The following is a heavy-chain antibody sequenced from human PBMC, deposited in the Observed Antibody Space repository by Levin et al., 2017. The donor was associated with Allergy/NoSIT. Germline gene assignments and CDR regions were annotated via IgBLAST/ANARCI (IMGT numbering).Heavy chain of an antibody. J-gene: IGHJ4*02. CDR3: ARRSPAASGALDC. CDR1: GGSIGTHY. Sequence: PGGSLRLSCTVSGGSIGTHYWSWIRQPPGEGLEWLGYINYSGSTNYNPSLKSRVTISVDTSKNQFSLKLSSVTAADTAVYFCARRSPAASGALDCWGQGTLVTVSS. V-gene: IGHV4-59*08. CDR2: INYSGST. D-gene: IGHD6-13*01.